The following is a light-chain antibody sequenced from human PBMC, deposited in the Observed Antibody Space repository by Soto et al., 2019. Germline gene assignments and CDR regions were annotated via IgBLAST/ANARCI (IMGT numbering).Light chain of an antibody. CDR3: QQYNTLPLT. CDR1: QAITIN. CDR2: DAS. V-gene: IGKV1-33*01. J-gene: IGKJ4*01. Sequence: DIQLTKSPSPLSASVGDRVTITCQASQAITINLNWFQQKPGKAPKLLIFDASNLETGVPSMFSGSGSGTDFTLTIRRLQPEDIATYYCQQYNTLPLTFGGGIKVEIK.